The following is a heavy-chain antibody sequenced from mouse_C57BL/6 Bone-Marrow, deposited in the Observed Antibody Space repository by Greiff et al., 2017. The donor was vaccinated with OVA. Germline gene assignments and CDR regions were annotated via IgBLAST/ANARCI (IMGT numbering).Heavy chain of an antibody. Sequence: DVQLQESGPGLVKPSQSLSLTCSVTGYSITSGYYWNWIRQFPGNKLEWMGYISYDGSNNYNPSLKNRISITRDTSKNQFFLKLNSVTTEDTATYYCAREGEDYAMDYWGQGTSVTVSS. CDR2: ISYDGSN. CDR3: AREGEDYAMDY. CDR1: GYSITSGYY. V-gene: IGHV3-6*01. J-gene: IGHJ4*01.